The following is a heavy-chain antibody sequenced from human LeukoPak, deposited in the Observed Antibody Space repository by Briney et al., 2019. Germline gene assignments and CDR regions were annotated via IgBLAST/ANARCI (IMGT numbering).Heavy chain of an antibody. CDR1: GYTFTSYG. D-gene: IGHD6-19*01. Sequence: ASVKVSCKASGYTFTSYGISSVRQAPGQGLEWMGWISAYNGNTNYAQKLQGRVTMTTDTSTSTAYMELRSLRSDDTAVYYCARARAVAIPGNYFDYWGQGTLVTVSS. J-gene: IGHJ4*02. V-gene: IGHV1-18*01. CDR2: ISAYNGNT. CDR3: ARARAVAIPGNYFDY.